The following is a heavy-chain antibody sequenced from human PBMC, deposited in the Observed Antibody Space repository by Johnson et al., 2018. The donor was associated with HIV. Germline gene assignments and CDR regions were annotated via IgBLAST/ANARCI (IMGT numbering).Heavy chain of an antibody. D-gene: IGHD6-13*01. V-gene: IGHV3-30*02. J-gene: IGHJ3*02. CDR1: GFTVSSYG. Sequence: VQLVESGGGVVQPGGSLRLSCAASGFTVSSYGMHWVRQAPGKGLEWVAYIRYDGSIQYYADSVKGRFTLSRDNSKKTLYLQMNSLIAEDTAVHYCAKARKDYSSNFGVGDVFDIWGQGTMVIVSS. CDR3: AKARKDYSSNFGVGDVFDI. CDR2: IRYDGSIQ.